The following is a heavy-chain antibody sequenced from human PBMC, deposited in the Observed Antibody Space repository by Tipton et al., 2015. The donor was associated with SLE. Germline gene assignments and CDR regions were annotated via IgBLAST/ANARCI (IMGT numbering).Heavy chain of an antibody. J-gene: IGHJ6*02. V-gene: IGHV1-2*06. Sequence: QSGAEVKKPGASVKVSCKASGYTFTGYYMHWVRQAPGQGLEWMGRINPNSGGTNYAQKFQGRVTMTRDRSISTAYMELNRLRSDGKAVYYCARDTEVNGDSQGDYSYYGMDVWGQGTSVTVSS. CDR2: INPNSGGT. CDR1: GYTFTGYY. D-gene: IGHD7-27*01. CDR3: ARDTEVNGDSQGDYSYYGMDV.